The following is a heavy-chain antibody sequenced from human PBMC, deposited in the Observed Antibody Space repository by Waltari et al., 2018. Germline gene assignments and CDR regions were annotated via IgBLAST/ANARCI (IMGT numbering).Heavy chain of an antibody. CDR3: ARDVTQWLVPDWYFDL. CDR1: GGSFRGYS. Sequence: QVQLQPWGAGLLKPSEPLSLTCAVSGGSFRGYSWTWIRQPPGKGLEWIGEINHRGSTNYNPSLKSRVTISVDTSKNQFSLKLSSVTAADTAVYYCARDVTQWLVPDWYFDLWGRGTLVTVSS. CDR2: INHRGST. D-gene: IGHD6-19*01. V-gene: IGHV4-34*01. J-gene: IGHJ2*01.